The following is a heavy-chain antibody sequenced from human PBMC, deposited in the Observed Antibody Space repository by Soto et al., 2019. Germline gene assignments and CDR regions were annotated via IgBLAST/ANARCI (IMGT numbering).Heavy chain of an antibody. CDR3: AAYLGTAIAAFDI. CDR2: IVVGSGNT. J-gene: IGHJ3*02. V-gene: IGHV1-58*02. D-gene: IGHD6-13*01. CDR1: GFTFTSSA. Sequence: SVKVSCKASGFTFTSSAMQWVRQARGQRLEWIGWIVVGSGNTNYAQKFQERVTITRDMSTSTAYMELSSLRSEDTAVYYCAAYLGTAIAAFDIWGQGTMVTVSS.